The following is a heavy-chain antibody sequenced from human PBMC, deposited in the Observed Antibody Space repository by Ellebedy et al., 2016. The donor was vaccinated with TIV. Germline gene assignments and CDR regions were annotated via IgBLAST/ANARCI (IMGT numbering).Heavy chain of an antibody. Sequence: PGGSLRLSCAAPGFTFSSYAMSWVRQAPGKGLEWVSAISGSGGSTYYADSVKGRFTISRDNSESTLYLQMNSLTVEDTALYYCAKDMGMATINPVLDYWGQGTLVTVSS. CDR2: ISGSGGST. D-gene: IGHD5-24*01. J-gene: IGHJ4*02. CDR1: GFTFSSYA. V-gene: IGHV3-23*01. CDR3: AKDMGMATINPVLDY.